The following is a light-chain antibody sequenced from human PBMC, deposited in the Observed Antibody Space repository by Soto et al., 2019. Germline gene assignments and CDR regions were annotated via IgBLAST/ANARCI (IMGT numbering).Light chain of an antibody. CDR2: DAS. Sequence: DIQMTQSPSSLSASVGDRVTITCRASQSIGKHLNWYQQKPGKAPKFLIYDASNLETGVPSRFSGSGSGTDFTFTISSLQPEDIATYYCQHYDNFPITFGGGTKVDI. J-gene: IGKJ4*01. V-gene: IGKV1-33*01. CDR3: QHYDNFPIT. CDR1: QSIGKH.